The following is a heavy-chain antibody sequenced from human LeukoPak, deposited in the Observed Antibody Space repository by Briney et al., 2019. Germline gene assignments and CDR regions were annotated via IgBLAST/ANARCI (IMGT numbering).Heavy chain of an antibody. Sequence: GASVKVSCKASGYTFTSYGISWVRQAPGQGLEWMGWISGYNGYTHYANNHQGRVTMTTDTSTSTAYMELRSLRSDDTAVYYCARSYGGNEGYYYYYGMDVWGQGTTVTVSS. D-gene: IGHD4-23*01. V-gene: IGHV1-18*01. CDR1: GYTFTSYG. CDR3: ARSYGGNEGYYYYYGMDV. J-gene: IGHJ6*02. CDR2: ISGYNGYT.